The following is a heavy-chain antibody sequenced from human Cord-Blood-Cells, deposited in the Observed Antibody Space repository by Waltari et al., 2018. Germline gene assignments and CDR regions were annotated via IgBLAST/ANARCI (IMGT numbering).Heavy chain of an antibody. Sequence: EVQLVESGGGLVQPGGSLRLSCAASGFTFSSYWMSWVRQAPGKGLEWVANIKQDGSEKYYVDSVKGRFTISRDNAKNSLYLQMHSLRAEDTAVYYFARDRAGGPTDAFDIWGQGTMVTVSS. CDR2: IKQDGSEK. CDR1: GFTFSSYW. D-gene: IGHD2-15*01. J-gene: IGHJ3*02. V-gene: IGHV3-7*01. CDR3: ARDRAGGPTDAFDI.